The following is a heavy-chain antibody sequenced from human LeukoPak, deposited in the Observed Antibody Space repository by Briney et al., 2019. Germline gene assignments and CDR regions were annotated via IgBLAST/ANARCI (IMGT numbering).Heavy chain of an antibody. Sequence: SGGSLRLSCAASGFTFSTSWRRWVRQVPGKGLEWVAVISYDGSNKYYADSVKGRFTVSRDNSKNTLYLQMNSLRAEDTAVYYCAREAGYNFDHWGQGTLVTVSS. CDR1: GFTFSTSW. J-gene: IGHJ4*02. CDR3: AREAGYNFDH. D-gene: IGHD5-18*01. V-gene: IGHV3-30*03. CDR2: ISYDGSNK.